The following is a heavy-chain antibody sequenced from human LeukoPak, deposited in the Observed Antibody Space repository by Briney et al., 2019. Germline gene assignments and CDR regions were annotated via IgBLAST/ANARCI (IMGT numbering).Heavy chain of an antibody. CDR1: GYTFTSYY. V-gene: IGHV1-46*01. Sequence: VQVSCKASGYTFTSYYMHWVRQPPARGLEWMVIINPSGGSTSYAQKFQGRVIMTRDTSTSTVYVELSSLRSEDPAVYYCARDGERGGSGGGNDAFDIWGQGTMVTVSS. J-gene: IGHJ3*02. D-gene: IGHD2-15*01. CDR2: INPSGGST. CDR3: ARDGERGGSGGGNDAFDI.